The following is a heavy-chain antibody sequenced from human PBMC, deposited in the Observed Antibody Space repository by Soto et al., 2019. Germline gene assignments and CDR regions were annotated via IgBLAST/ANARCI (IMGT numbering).Heavy chain of an antibody. CDR1: GFTFSSYG. CDR3: ARGYGWFAP. D-gene: IGHD6-13*01. Sequence: QVQLVESGGGVVQPWRSLILSCAASGFTFSSYGMHGVRQAPGKGLEWVAVLWYDGSNKYYADSVKGRFTISRDNSKNTLYLQMNSLRAEDTAVYYCARGYGWFAPLGQGTLVTVSS. CDR2: LWYDGSNK. V-gene: IGHV3-33*01. J-gene: IGHJ5*02.